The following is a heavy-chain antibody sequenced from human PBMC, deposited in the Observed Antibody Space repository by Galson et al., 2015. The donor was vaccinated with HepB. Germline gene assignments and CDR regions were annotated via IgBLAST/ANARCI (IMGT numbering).Heavy chain of an antibody. CDR1: GGSISSYY. CDR3: ARSPSAAAFFAFDI. V-gene: IGHV4-59*01. D-gene: IGHD6-13*01. Sequence: SETLSLTCTVSGGSISSYYWSWIRQPPGKGLEWIGYIYYSGSTNYNPSLKSRVTISVDTSKNQFSLKLSSVTAADTAVYYCARSPSAAAFFAFDIWGQGTMVTVSS. J-gene: IGHJ3*02. CDR2: IYYSGST.